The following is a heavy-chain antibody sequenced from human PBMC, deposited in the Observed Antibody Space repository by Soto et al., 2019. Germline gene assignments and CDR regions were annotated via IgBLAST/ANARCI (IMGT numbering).Heavy chain of an antibody. D-gene: IGHD2-21*02. CDR1: GYNFIAYY. CDR3: AKYCGGDCRHFDA. J-gene: IGHJ4*02. V-gene: IGHV1-46*01. CDR2: INPSSGAT. Sequence: QVQLVQSGAEVKKPGSSVKLSCKASGYNFIAYYIYWVRQAPGQGPEWMGMINPSSGATNYAQKFQGRVTVTRDTSTSTAYLELSSLRSEDAAVYYCAKYCGGDCRHFDALGQGTLVTVSS.